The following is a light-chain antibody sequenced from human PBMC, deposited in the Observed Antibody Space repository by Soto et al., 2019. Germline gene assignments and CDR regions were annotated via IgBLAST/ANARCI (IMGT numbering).Light chain of an antibody. CDR1: QSVHSN. Sequence: EIVITQDPATLSVSPGERAPVSCRASQSVHSNLAWYQQNPGQAPRLLISGASTRATGIPARFIGSGSGTEFTLTISSMQSEDLAVYYRQQYTSWPPLTVGGGTKVYI. CDR2: GAS. V-gene: IGKV3-15*01. CDR3: QQYTSWPPLT. J-gene: IGKJ4*02.